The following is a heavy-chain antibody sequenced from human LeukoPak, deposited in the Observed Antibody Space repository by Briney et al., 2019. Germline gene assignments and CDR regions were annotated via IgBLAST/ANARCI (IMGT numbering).Heavy chain of an antibody. CDR2: IIPIFGTA. CDR3: ARRMNAAARPENWFDP. J-gene: IGHJ5*02. D-gene: IGHD6-6*01. V-gene: IGHV1-69*13. CDR1: GGTFSSYA. Sequence: SVKVSFTASGGTFSSYAISWVRQAPGQGLEWMGGIIPIFGTANYAQKFQGRVTITADESTSTAYMELSSLRSEDTAVYYCARRMNAAARPENWFDPWGQGTLVTVSS.